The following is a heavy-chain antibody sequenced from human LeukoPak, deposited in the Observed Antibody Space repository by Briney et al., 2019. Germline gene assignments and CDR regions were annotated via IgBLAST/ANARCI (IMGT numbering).Heavy chain of an antibody. J-gene: IGHJ4*02. CDR3: ARDRGISSGWYAYYFDC. D-gene: IGHD6-19*01. Sequence: GGSLRLSCAASRFTLSSYWMHWVRQAPGKGLVWVSSISSSSSYIYYADSVKGRFTISRDNAKNSLYLQMNSLRAEDTAVYYCARDRGISSGWYAYYFDCWGQGTLVTVSS. V-gene: IGHV3-21*01. CDR1: RFTLSSYW. CDR2: ISSSSSYI.